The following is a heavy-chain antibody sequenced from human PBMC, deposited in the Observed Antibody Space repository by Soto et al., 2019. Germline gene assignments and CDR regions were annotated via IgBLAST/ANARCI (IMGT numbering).Heavy chain of an antibody. CDR3: ARDLPPVDY. V-gene: IGHV1-18*01. Sequence: QVQLVQSGAEVKKPGASVKVSCKASGYTFTSYYISWVRQAPGQGLEWMGWISAYNGNTNYAQKRQGRVTMTPDTSTSTAYIELRRLTSDDTAVYYCARDLPPVDYWGQGTLVSVSS. CDR1: GYTFTSYY. CDR2: ISAYNGNT. J-gene: IGHJ4*02.